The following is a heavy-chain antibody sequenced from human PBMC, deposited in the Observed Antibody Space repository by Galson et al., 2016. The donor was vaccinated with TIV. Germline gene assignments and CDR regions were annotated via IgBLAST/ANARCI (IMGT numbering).Heavy chain of an antibody. D-gene: IGHD1-7*01. CDR3: TRDGRGNWKYVDYFDY. CDR2: MSHDGNNK. Sequence: SLRLSCAASGFTFSSYTFHWVRQAPGKGLEWVAIMSHDGNNKDVADSVQGRFTISRDSSKNTVYLQMNNLRPEDTALYFCTRDGRGNWKYVDYFDYWGQGTLVTVSS. V-gene: IGHV3-30-3*01. J-gene: IGHJ4*02. CDR1: GFTFSSYT.